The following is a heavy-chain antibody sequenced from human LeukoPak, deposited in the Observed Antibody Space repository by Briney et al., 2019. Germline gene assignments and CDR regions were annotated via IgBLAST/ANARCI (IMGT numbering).Heavy chain of an antibody. J-gene: IGHJ3*02. V-gene: IGHV4-31*03. CDR2: IYHTGSP. CDR3: ARGGHFDLLEYAFDI. Sequence: SETLSLICTVSGGSISSGIYYWSWIRHHPEKGLEWFGYIYHTGSPYQNPSLKSRATLSVHPSRNQFSLRLDSVTAADTAVYYCARGGHFDLLEYAFDIWGQGTTVTVS. D-gene: IGHD3-9*01. CDR1: GGSISSGIYY.